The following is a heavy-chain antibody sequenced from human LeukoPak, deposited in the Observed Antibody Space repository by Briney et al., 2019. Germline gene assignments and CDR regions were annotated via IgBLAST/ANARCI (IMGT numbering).Heavy chain of an antibody. CDR3: ARDVLVRPLRYYFDF. V-gene: IGHV3-7*01. D-gene: IGHD1-1*01. CDR1: GFIFSNYW. Sequence: PGGSLRLSCAASGFIFSNYWMCWVRQAPGKGLECVATIKLDGSEKYYVDSVKGRFTTSRDNTKNSLYLQMNSLRAEDTGVYYCARDVLVRPLRYYFDFWGQGALVTVSS. CDR2: IKLDGSEK. J-gene: IGHJ4*02.